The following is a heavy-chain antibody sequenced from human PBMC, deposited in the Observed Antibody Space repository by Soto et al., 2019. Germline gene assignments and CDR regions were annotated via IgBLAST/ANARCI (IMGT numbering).Heavy chain of an antibody. V-gene: IGHV1-69*13. D-gene: IGHD3-9*01. J-gene: IGHJ4*02. CDR2: IIPIFGTA. CDR1: GGTFSSYA. CDR3: ASRARTNYDILTGYYGPFDY. Sequence: SVKVSCKASGGTFSSYAISWVRQAPGQGLEWMGGIIPIFGTANYAQKFQGRVTITADESTSTAYMELSSLRSEDTAVYYCASRARTNYDILTGYYGPFDYWGQGTLVTVSS.